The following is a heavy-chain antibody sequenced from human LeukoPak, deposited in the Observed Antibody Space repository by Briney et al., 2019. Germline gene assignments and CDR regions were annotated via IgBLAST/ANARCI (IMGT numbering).Heavy chain of an antibody. J-gene: IGHJ4*02. CDR3: ARISDGYNYADY. D-gene: IGHD5-24*01. Sequence: SETLSLTCTVSGYSISSGYFWGWIRQPPGKGLEWIASIYHSGTTYFNPSLKSRVTISVDTSKNQFSLKLSSVTAADTAVYYCARISDGYNYADYWGQGTLVTVSS. CDR2: IYHSGTT. V-gene: IGHV4-38-2*02. CDR1: GYSISSGYF.